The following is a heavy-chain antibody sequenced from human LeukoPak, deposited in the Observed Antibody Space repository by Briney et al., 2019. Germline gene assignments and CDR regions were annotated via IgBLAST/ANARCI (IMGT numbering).Heavy chain of an antibody. CDR1: GFTFNIYG. D-gene: IGHD1-14*01. V-gene: IGHV3-30*02. J-gene: IGHJ4*02. CDR2: IRHDGSNS. CDR3: AKTPGITLTSYSEY. Sequence: PGGSLRLSCAASGFTFNIYGMHWVRQTPDKGLEWVAFIRHDGSNSYYADSVKGRFTVSRDNSKNTLYLQMSNLRTDDTAVYYCAKTPGITLTSYSEYWGQGSLVTVSS.